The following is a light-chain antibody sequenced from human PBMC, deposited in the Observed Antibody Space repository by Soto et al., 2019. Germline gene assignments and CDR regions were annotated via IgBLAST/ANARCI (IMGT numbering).Light chain of an antibody. CDR2: GHS. CDR1: SSHIGANT. CDR3: AAWDDSLNAYV. J-gene: IGLJ1*01. Sequence: QSALTQPPSASRTPGQRVAFPCSGSSSHIGANTVNWYQQLPGAAPKLLIYGHSQRPSGVPDRFAGSKSGTSASLAISGLQSDDEADYYCAAWDDSLNAYVFGTGTKVTVL. V-gene: IGLV1-44*01.